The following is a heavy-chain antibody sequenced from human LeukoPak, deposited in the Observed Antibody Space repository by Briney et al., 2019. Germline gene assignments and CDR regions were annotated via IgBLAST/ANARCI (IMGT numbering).Heavy chain of an antibody. Sequence: GESLKISCKGSGYSFANYWIGWVRQMPGKGLEWMGIIYPDDSDTRYSPSFHGHVTISADVSLGTTYLQWSSLKASDTAIYFCARRDYYDSRGPTPFDVWGQGTMVTVSS. V-gene: IGHV5-51*01. CDR2: IYPDDSDT. J-gene: IGHJ3*01. CDR3: ARRDYYDSRGPTPFDV. CDR1: GYSFANYW. D-gene: IGHD3-22*01.